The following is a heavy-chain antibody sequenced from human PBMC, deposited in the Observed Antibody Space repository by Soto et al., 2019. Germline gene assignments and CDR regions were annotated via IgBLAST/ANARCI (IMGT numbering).Heavy chain of an antibody. V-gene: IGHV1-18*03. D-gene: IGHD3-16*01. CDR3: ARGGTPIVY. J-gene: IGHJ4*02. CDR1: GYTFTNFG. CDR2: ISAYNGNT. Sequence: QVQLVQSGAEVKKPGASVKVSCKASGYTFTNFGISWVRQAPGQGLEWMGWISAYNGNTNYAQNFQGRVTMTTDTSTSTADMELRSLRTDDMAVYYCARGGTPIVYWGQGTLVTVSS.